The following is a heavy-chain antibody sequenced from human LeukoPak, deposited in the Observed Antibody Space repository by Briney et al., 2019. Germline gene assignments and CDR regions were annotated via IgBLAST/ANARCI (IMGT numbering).Heavy chain of an antibody. V-gene: IGHV1-18*01. CDR3: ARDDLRNWFDP. J-gene: IGHJ5*02. Sequence: ASVKVSCKASGYTFTSYGISWVRRAPGQGLEWMGWISPHNGHTNYAQKLQGRVTMTTDTSTTTAYMELRSLRSVDTAVYYCARDDLRNWFDPWGQGTLVTVSS. CDR1: GYTFTSYG. CDR2: ISPHNGHT. D-gene: IGHD3-10*01.